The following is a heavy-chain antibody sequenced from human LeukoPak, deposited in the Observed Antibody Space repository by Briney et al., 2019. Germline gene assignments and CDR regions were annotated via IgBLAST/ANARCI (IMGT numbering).Heavy chain of an antibody. J-gene: IGHJ4*02. Sequence: GGSLRLSCAASGFTFSSYAMSWVRQAPGKGLEWVSAISGSGGSTYYADSVKGRFTISRDNSKNTLYLQMNSLRAGDTAVYYCATVYYYDSSGYYPFDYWGQGTLVTVSS. V-gene: IGHV3-23*01. CDR1: GFTFSSYA. CDR2: ISGSGGST. CDR3: ATVYYYDSSGYYPFDY. D-gene: IGHD3-22*01.